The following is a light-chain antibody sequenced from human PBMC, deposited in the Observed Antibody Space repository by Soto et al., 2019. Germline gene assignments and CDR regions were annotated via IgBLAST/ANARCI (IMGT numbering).Light chain of an antibody. V-gene: IGKV1-5*03. CDR1: QTISSW. CDR2: KAP. CDR3: QQSYSSPPT. J-gene: IGKJ1*01. Sequence: DIQMTQSPSTLSGSVGDRVTTTGRASQTISSWLAWYQQKTGKAPKLLIYKAPTLKSGVPSRFRGSGSGPDFTLTISSLQPEDFSTYYCQQSYSSPPTFGQGTKVDIK.